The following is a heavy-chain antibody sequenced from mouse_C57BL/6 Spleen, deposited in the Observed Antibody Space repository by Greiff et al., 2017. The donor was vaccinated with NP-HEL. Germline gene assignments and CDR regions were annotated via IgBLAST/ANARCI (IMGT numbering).Heavy chain of an antibody. CDR1: GFSLSTSGMG. CDR3: ARYYYGSSYYFDY. CDR2: IYWDDDK. D-gene: IGHD1-1*01. J-gene: IGHJ2*01. Sequence: QVTLKECGPGILQSSQTLSLTCSFSGFSLSTSGMGVSWIRQPSGKGLEWLAHIYWDDDKRYNPSLKSRLTISKDTSRNQVFLKITSVDTADTATYYCARYYYGSSYYFDYWGQGTTLTVSS. V-gene: IGHV8-12*01.